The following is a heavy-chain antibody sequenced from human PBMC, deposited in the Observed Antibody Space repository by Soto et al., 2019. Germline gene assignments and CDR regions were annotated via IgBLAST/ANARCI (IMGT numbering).Heavy chain of an antibody. V-gene: IGHV4-31*03. CDR1: GGSISSGGYY. J-gene: IGHJ6*03. Sequence: QVQLQESGPGLVKPSQTLSLTCTVSGGSISSGGYYWSWIRQHPGKGLEWIGYIYYSGSTYYNPSLKSRVTISVDTSKTPFSLKLSSVTAADTAVYYCARSPGDYVFNYYYYYYMDVWGKGTTVTVSS. D-gene: IGHD4-17*01. CDR2: IYYSGST. CDR3: ARSPGDYVFNYYYYYYMDV.